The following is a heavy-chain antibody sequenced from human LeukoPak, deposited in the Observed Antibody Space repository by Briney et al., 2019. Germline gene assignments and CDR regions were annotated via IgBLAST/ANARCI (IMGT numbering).Heavy chain of an antibody. CDR1: GGSISSYY. V-gene: IGHV4-59*08. Sequence: SETLSLTCTVSGGSISSYYWSWIRQPPGKGLEWIGYIYYSGSTNYNPSLKSRVTISVDTSKNQFSLKLSSVTAADTAVYYCARSETGYSSSWYLWDFDYWGQGTLVTVSS. J-gene: IGHJ4*02. D-gene: IGHD6-13*01. CDR3: ARSETGYSSSWYLWDFDY. CDR2: IYYSGST.